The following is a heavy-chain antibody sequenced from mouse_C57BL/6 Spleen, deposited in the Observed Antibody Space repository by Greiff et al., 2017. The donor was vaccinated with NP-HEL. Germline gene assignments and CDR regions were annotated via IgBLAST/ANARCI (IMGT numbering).Heavy chain of an antibody. CDR1: GYTFTDYY. D-gene: IGHD4-1*01. Sequence: VKLVESGAELVKPGASVKISCTASGYTFTDYYINWVKQRPGQGLEWIGKIGPGSGSTYYNEKFKGKATLTADKSSSTAYMQLSSLTYEDSAVYFCARSAGTPYYAMDDWGQGTSVTVSS. V-gene: IGHV1-77*01. J-gene: IGHJ4*01. CDR3: ARSAGTPYYAMDD. CDR2: IGPGSGST.